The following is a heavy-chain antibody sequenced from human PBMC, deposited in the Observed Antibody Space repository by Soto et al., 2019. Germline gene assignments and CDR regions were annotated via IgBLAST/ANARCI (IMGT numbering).Heavy chain of an antibody. CDR2: IYPGDSDT. CDR1: GYSFTSYW. V-gene: IGHV5-51*01. Sequence: PGESLKISCKGSGYSFTSYWIGWVRQMPGKGLEWMGIIYPGDSDTRYSPSLQGQVTISADKSISTAYLQWSSLKASDTAMYYCARLGCSSTSCYGSYYYGMDVWGQGTTVTVSS. CDR3: ARLGCSSTSCYGSYYYGMDV. J-gene: IGHJ6*02. D-gene: IGHD2-2*01.